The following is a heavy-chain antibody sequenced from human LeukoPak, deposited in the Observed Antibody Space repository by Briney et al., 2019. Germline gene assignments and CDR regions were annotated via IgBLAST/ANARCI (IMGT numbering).Heavy chain of an antibody. CDR3: ARRGGGRVGSGSYWYFDY. CDR1: GGSISSYY. V-gene: IGHV4-59*08. D-gene: IGHD3-10*01. J-gene: IGHJ4*02. CDR2: IYYSGST. Sequence: PSETLSLTCTVSGGSISSYYWSWIRQPPGKGLEWIGDIYYSGSTNYNPSLKSRVTISVDTSKNQFSLKLSSVTAADTAVYYCARRGGGRVGSGSYWYFDYWGQGTLVTVSS.